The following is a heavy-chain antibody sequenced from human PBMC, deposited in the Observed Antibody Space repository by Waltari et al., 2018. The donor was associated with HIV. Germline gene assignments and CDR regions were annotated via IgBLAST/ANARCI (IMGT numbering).Heavy chain of an antibody. CDR1: GFTSSGSA. J-gene: IGHJ3*02. D-gene: IGHD3-22*01. Sequence: EVQLLESGGGLVQRAGSLRFACGASGFTSSGSALSWVRQAPGKGLGWVSSISGSDGTTNYADFVKGRFTISRDNSKNTLYLQINSLRAEDTAIYYCAKIGYESGSYYYRDAFDMWGQGTMVTVSS. CDR3: AKIGYESGSYYYRDAFDM. V-gene: IGHV3-23*01. CDR2: ISGSDGTT.